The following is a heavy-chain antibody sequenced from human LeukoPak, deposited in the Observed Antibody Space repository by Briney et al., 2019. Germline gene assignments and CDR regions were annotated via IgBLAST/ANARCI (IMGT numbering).Heavy chain of an antibody. J-gene: IGHJ6*02. CDR2: MFYRGST. V-gene: IGHV4-61*01. CDR1: GASVSSGSYS. D-gene: IGHD4-17*01. CDR3: ARSTYGDSHFFGMDV. Sequence: SETLSLTCTVSGASVSSGSYSWNWIRQPPGKGLEWIGYMFYRGSTNYNPSLKSRVTISVDSSKNQFSLNLSSATAADTAVYYCARSTYGDSHFFGMDVWGQGTTVTVSS.